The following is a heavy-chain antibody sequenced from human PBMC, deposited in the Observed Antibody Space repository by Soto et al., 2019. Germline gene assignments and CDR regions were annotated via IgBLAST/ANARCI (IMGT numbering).Heavy chain of an antibody. V-gene: IGHV3-33*01. J-gene: IGHJ1*01. Sequence: GGSLRLSCAASGFTFSSYGMHWVRQAPGKGLEWVAVIWYDGSNKYYADSVKGRFTISRDNSKNTLYLQMNSLRAEDTAVYYCARDRAPKWELPVFQHWGQGTLVTVSS. D-gene: IGHD1-26*01. CDR3: ARDRAPKWELPVFQH. CDR2: IWYDGSNK. CDR1: GFTFSSYG.